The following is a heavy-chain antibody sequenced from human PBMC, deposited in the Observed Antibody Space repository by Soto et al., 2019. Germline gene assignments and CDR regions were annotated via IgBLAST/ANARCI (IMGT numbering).Heavy chain of an antibody. D-gene: IGHD4-17*01. CDR1: GGSISSGGYY. J-gene: IGHJ3*02. Sequence: SETLSLTCTVSGGSISSGGYYWSWIRQHPGKGLEWIGYIYYSGSTYYNPSLKSRVTISVDTSKNQFSLKLSSVTAADTAVYYCARGRGDYGDYEWVSDAFDIWGQGTMVTVSS. CDR3: ARGRGDYGDYEWVSDAFDI. CDR2: IYYSGST. V-gene: IGHV4-31*03.